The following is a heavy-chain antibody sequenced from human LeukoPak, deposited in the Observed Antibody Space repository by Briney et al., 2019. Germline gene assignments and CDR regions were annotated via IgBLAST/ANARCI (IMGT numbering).Heavy chain of an antibody. CDR2: ISSSSSYI. CDR3: ARGAHDYGDYYGDYFDY. Sequence: TGGSLRLSCAASGFTFSSYEMNWVRQAPGKGLEWVSSISSSSSYIYYADSVKGRFTISRDNAKNSLYLQMNSLRAEDTAVYYCARGAHDYGDYYGDYFDYWGQGTLVTVSS. CDR1: GFTFSSYE. D-gene: IGHD4-17*01. J-gene: IGHJ4*02. V-gene: IGHV3-21*01.